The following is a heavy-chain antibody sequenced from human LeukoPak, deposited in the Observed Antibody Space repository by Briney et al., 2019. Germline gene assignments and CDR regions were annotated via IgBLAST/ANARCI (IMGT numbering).Heavy chain of an antibody. CDR1: GGSISSGGYC. D-gene: IGHD4-17*01. Sequence: SETLSLTCTVSGGSISSGGYCWSWIRQHPGKGLEWIGYIYYSGSTYYNPSLKSRVTISVDTSKNQFSLKLSSVTAADTAVYYCARGESGDYGTLGFDYWGQGTLVTVSS. J-gene: IGHJ4*02. CDR2: IYYSGST. CDR3: ARGESGDYGTLGFDY. V-gene: IGHV4-31*03.